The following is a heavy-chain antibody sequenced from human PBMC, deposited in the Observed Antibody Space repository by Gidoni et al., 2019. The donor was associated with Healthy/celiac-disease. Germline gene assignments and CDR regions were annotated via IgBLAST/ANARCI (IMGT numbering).Heavy chain of an antibody. CDR2: IYYSGST. J-gene: IGHJ4*02. CDR1: GGSLSSSSYY. D-gene: IGHD2-2*01. CDR3: ARGIVVVPAASTNFDY. V-gene: IGHV4-39*01. Sequence: LQLQGSGPGLVKPSATPSLTRPVSGGSLSSSSYYWGWIRQPPGKGLEWIGSIYYSGSTYYNPSLKSRVTISVDTSKNQFSLKLSSVTAADTAVYYCARGIVVVPAASTNFDYWGQGTLVTVSS.